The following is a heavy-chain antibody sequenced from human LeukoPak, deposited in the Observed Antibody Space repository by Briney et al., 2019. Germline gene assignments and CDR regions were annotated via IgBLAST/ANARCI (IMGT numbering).Heavy chain of an antibody. V-gene: IGHV4-39*01. Sequence: SETLSLTCTVSGGSISSISYYWGWIRQPPGKGLEWIGSIYYSGSTYYNPSLKSRVTISVDTSKNQFSLKLSSVTAADTAVYYCARRRSGWHFDYWGQGTLVTVSS. CDR3: ARRRSGWHFDY. CDR2: IYYSGST. D-gene: IGHD6-19*01. J-gene: IGHJ4*02. CDR1: GGSISSISYY.